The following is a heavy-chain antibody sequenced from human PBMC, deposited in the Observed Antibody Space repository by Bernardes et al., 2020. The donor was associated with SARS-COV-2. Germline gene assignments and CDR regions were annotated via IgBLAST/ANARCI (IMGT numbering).Heavy chain of an antibody. D-gene: IGHD5-18*01. Sequence: GGSLRLSCAASGFTFSGYWMSWVRQAPGKGLEWVANIKEDGSKKNYVDSVRGRFTISRDNAKNSLYLKMNSLRAEDTAVYYCPKGGYRSGSWGQGTLFVVPS. J-gene: IGHJ5*02. CDR3: PKGGYRSGS. CDR1: GFTFSGYW. V-gene: IGHV3-7*01. CDR2: IKEDGSKK.